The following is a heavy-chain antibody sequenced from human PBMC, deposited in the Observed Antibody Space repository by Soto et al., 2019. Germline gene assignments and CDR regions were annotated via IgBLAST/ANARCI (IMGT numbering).Heavy chain of an antibody. J-gene: IGHJ5*02. CDR2: VYSSGSA. D-gene: IGHD3-22*01. Sequence: ASETLSLTCTVSDDSITNYYWTWIRQPAGKGLEWIGHVYSSGSANYNPSLKSRVTMSLDTSKNQFSLSLKSVTAADTAMYYCAKGRGFYSDNYFDPWGQGTQVTVSS. CDR3: AKGRGFYSDNYFDP. CDR1: DDSITNYY. V-gene: IGHV4-4*07.